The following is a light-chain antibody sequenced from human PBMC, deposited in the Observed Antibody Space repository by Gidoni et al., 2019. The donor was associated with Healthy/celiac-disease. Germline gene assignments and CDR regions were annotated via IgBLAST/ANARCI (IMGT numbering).Light chain of an antibody. CDR3: QQYNNWPPSNEEDT. J-gene: IGKJ2*01. V-gene: IGKV3-15*01. CDR2: GAS. Sequence: EIVMTQSPATLSVSPGERATLSCRASQSVSSNLAWYQQKPGQAPRLLIYGASTRATGIPARFSGSGSGTEFTLTISSLQSEDFAVYYCQQYNNWPPSNEEDTFGQGTKLEIK. CDR1: QSVSSN.